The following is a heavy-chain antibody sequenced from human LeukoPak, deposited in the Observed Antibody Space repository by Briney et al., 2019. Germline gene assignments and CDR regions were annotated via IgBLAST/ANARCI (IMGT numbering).Heavy chain of an antibody. Sequence: GGSLRLSCAASGFTFSSYWMHWVRQAPGKGLVWVSRINTDGSSTSYADSVKGRFTISRDNAKNTLYLQMNSLRAEDTAVYYRAGGYCSGGSCYWSMGDAFDIWGQGTMVTVSS. CDR3: AGGYCSGGSCYWSMGDAFDI. CDR1: GFTFSSYW. J-gene: IGHJ3*02. D-gene: IGHD2-15*01. CDR2: INTDGSST. V-gene: IGHV3-74*01.